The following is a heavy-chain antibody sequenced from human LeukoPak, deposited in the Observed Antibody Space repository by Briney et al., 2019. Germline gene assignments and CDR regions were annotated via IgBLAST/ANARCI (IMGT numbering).Heavy chain of an antibody. CDR2: ISYDGSNN. CDR1: GFSLSSYA. CDR3: ARERRAYDSSGYFDY. D-gene: IGHD3-22*01. J-gene: IGHJ4*02. V-gene: IGHV3-30*04. Sequence: SLSLSCAASGFSLSSYAMHWVRQPPGKGLEWVAVISYDGSNNYYADSVKGRFTISRANCKDKLYLHMHSLRAEDTAVYYCARERRAYDSSGYFDYWGQGTLVTVSS.